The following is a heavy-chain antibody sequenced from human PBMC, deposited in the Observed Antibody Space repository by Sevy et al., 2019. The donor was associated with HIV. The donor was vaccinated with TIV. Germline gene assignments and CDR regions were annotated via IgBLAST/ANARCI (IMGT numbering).Heavy chain of an antibody. CDR1: GFTFITYT. CDR3: ARANLDSSGSYDAFDI. J-gene: IGHJ3*02. D-gene: IGHD3-22*01. CDR2: IGISSSYI. Sequence: GGSLRLSCAASGFTFITYTMNWVRQAPGKGLEWVSSIGISSSYIYYADSVKGRFTISSDNAKNSLYLQMNSLRAEDMAVYYCARANLDSSGSYDAFDIWGQGTMVTVSS. V-gene: IGHV3-21*01.